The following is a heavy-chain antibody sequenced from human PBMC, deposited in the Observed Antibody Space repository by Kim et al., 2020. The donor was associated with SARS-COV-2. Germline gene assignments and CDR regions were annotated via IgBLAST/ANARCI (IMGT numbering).Heavy chain of an antibody. V-gene: IGHV3-33*01. Sequence: GRSLRLSCAASGFTFSSYGMHWVRQAPGKGLEWVAVIWYDGSNKYYADSVKGRFTISRDNSKNTLYLQMNSLRAEDTAVYYCAREDVITMVRGVPPLDYWGQGTLVTVSS. CDR2: IWYDGSNK. CDR3: AREDVITMVRGVPPLDY. D-gene: IGHD3-10*01. CDR1: GFTFSSYG. J-gene: IGHJ4*02.